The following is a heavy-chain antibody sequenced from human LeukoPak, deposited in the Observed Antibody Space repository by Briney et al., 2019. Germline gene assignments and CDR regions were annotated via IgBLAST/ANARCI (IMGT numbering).Heavy chain of an antibody. J-gene: IGHJ4*02. CDR2: ISAYNGNT. Sequence: ASVKVSCKASGYTFTSYGISWVRQAPGQGLEWMGWISAYNGNTNYAQKLQGRVTMTTDTSTSTAYMELRSLRSDGTAVYYCARDKALYYDSSGTGPFDYWGQGTLVTVSS. V-gene: IGHV1-18*01. D-gene: IGHD3-22*01. CDR1: GYTFTSYG. CDR3: ARDKALYYDSSGTGPFDY.